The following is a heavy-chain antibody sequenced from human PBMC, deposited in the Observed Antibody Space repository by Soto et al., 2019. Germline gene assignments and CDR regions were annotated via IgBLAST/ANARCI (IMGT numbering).Heavy chain of an antibody. V-gene: IGHV1-69-2*01. D-gene: IGHD1-26*01. CDR3: AAVRGSLGSLSFDY. J-gene: IGHJ4*02. CDR2: VEVENDDR. CDR1: GITFSDLH. Sequence: EVLLQQSGAEAREPGGVVKMSCAVSGITFSDLHMHWVKQAPGKGLEWVGLVEVENDDRLYAEKYRGRLNINTDTSRHTSYMELTSLSSYDTARYFCAAVRGSLGSLSFDYWGQGTPGTVSA.